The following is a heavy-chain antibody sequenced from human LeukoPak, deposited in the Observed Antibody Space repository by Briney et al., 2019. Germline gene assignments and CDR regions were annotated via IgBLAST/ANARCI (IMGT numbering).Heavy chain of an antibody. CDR3: ARESSGWYGDYYYYMDV. D-gene: IGHD6-13*01. V-gene: IGHV1-69*13. Sequence: SVKVSCKASGGTFSSYAISWVRQAPGQGLEWMGGIIPIFGTANYAQKFQGRVTITADESTSTAYMELSSLRSEDTAVYYCARESSGWYGDYYYYMDVWGKGTTVTVSS. CDR2: IIPIFGTA. CDR1: GGTFSSYA. J-gene: IGHJ6*03.